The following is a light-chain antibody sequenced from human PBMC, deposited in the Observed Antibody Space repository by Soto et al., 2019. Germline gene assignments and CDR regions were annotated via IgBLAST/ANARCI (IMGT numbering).Light chain of an antibody. CDR1: SSNIGKNA. J-gene: IGLJ2*01. V-gene: IGLV1-36*01. CDR2: YDD. CDR3: AAWDDSLNGVV. Sequence: QSVLTQPPSLSDAPRQRVTISCSGSSSNIGKNAVNWYQQLPGKAPKLLIYYDDLLPSGVSDRFSGSKSGTSASLAISGLQSEDEADYYCAAWDDSLNGVVFGGGTKLTVL.